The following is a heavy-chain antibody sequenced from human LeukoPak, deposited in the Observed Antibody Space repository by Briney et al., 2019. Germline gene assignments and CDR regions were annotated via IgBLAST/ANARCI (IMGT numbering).Heavy chain of an antibody. Sequence: ASVKVSCKASGYTFTSYDINWVRQATGQGLEWMGWMNPNRGNTGYAQKFQGRVTMTRNTSISTAYMELSSLRSEDTAVYYCARGGVVPAAAYYYYYYVDVWGKGTTVTVSS. CDR2: MNPNRGNT. J-gene: IGHJ6*03. V-gene: IGHV1-8*01. D-gene: IGHD2-2*01. CDR3: ARGGVVPAAAYYYYYYVDV. CDR1: GYTFTSYD.